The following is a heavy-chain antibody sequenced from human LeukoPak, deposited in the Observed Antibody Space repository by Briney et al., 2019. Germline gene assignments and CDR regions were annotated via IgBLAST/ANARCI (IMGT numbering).Heavy chain of an antibody. J-gene: IGHJ3*02. CDR3: ARRVPSGYDHEPYDAFDI. D-gene: IGHD5-12*01. Sequence: SETLSLTCTVSGGSISSYYWSWIRQPPGKGLEWIGYIYYSGSTNYNPSLKSRVTISVDTSKNQFSLNLSSVTAADTAVYYCARRVPSGYDHEPYDAFDIWGQGTMVTVSS. CDR2: IYYSGST. CDR1: GGSISSYY. V-gene: IGHV4-59*08.